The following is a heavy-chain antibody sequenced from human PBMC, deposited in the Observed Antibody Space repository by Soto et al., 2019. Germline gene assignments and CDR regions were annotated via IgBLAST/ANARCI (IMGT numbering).Heavy chain of an antibody. CDR2: LSSGSFYI. D-gene: IGHD3-3*01. Sequence: VQLVESGGGLVQPGGSLRLSCAASGFPFDSYSMSWVRQAPGQGLEWLASLSSGSFYIFHADSIRGRFTISRDDAKNLLFLQMNSLTIEDTATYYCAREANTIYAPHGLDVWGQGTAVTVSS. CDR3: AREANTIYAPHGLDV. V-gene: IGHV3-21*01. J-gene: IGHJ6*02. CDR1: GFPFDSYS.